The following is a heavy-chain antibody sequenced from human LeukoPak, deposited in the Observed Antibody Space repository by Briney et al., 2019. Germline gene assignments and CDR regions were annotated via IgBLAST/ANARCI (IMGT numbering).Heavy chain of an antibody. Sequence: GGSLRLSCAASGFTFSNYAMSWVRQAPGKGLEWVSSINGRGGSTYYADSVKGRFTISRDNSKNSLYLQMNSLRAEDTAVYYCASFLSSGYYQTWYDPWGQGTLVTVSS. CDR3: ASFLSSGYYQTWYDP. CDR1: GFTFSNYA. J-gene: IGHJ5*02. D-gene: IGHD3-22*01. V-gene: IGHV3-23*01. CDR2: INGRGGST.